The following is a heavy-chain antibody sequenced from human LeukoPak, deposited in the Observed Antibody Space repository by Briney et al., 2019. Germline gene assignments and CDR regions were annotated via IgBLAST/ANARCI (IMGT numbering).Heavy chain of an antibody. J-gene: IGHJ4*02. CDR2: IYYSGST. CDR3: ARVKLSPEAYGDYGIHFDY. V-gene: IGHV4-59*01. CDR1: GGSINSYY. D-gene: IGHD4-17*01. Sequence: SSETLSLTCTVSGGSINSYYWSWIRQPPGKGLEWIGYIYYSGSTNYNPSLKSRVTISVDTSKNQFSLRLSSVTAADTAVYYCARVKLSPEAYGDYGIHFDYWGQGTLVTVSS.